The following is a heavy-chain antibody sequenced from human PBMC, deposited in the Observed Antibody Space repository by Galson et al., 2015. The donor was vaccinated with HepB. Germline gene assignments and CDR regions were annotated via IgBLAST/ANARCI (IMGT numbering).Heavy chain of an antibody. CDR1: GGSISSSNW. J-gene: IGHJ4*02. D-gene: IGHD2-2*01. CDR2: IYHSGST. CDR3: ARAGYCSSTSCYLGY. Sequence: SEPLSLTCAVSGGSISSSNWWSWVRQPPGKGPEWIGEIYHSGSTNYNPSLKSRVTISVDKSKNQFSLKLSSVAAADTAVYYCARAGYCSSTSCYLGYWGQGTLVTVSS. V-gene: IGHV4-4*02.